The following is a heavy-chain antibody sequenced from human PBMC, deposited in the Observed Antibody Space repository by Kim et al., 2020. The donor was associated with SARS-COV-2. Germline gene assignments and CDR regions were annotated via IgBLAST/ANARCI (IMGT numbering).Heavy chain of an antibody. CDR3: AREGSGVGATSFDY. J-gene: IGHJ4*02. Sequence: GSLRLSCAASGFTFSSYGMHWVRQAPGKGLEWVAVIWYDGSNKYYADSVKGRFTISRDNSKNTLYLQMNSLRAEDTAVYYCAREGSGVGATSFDYWGQGTLVTVSS. V-gene: IGHV3-33*01. CDR2: IWYDGSNK. D-gene: IGHD1-26*01. CDR1: GFTFSSYG.